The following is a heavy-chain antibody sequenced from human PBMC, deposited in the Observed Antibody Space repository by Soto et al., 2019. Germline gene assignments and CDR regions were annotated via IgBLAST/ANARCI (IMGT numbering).Heavy chain of an antibody. CDR1: GYTLTELS. J-gene: IGHJ6*02. Sequence: GASVKVSCKVSGYTLTELSMHWVRQAPGKGLEWMGGFDPEDGETIYAQKFQGRVTMTEDTSTDTAYMELSSLRSEDTAVYYCATGKSAWLFQSYYYYGMDVWGQGTTVTVSS. D-gene: IGHD3-22*01. V-gene: IGHV1-24*01. CDR3: ATGKSAWLFQSYYYYGMDV. CDR2: FDPEDGET.